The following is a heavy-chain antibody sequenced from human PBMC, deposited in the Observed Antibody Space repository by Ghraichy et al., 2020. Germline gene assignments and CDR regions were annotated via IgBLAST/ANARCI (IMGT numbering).Heavy chain of an antibody. CDR2: ISTSDSSM. CDR3: TRDRLGRTLSLDYYYGMDV. D-gene: IGHD3-16*01. CDR1: GFTFSSYT. V-gene: IGHV3-48*02. Sequence: GGSLRLSCAASGFTFSSYTMNWVRQAPGKGLEWVSYISTSDSSMYYADSVKGRFTISRDNAKNSLYLQMNSLRDEDTAVYYWTRDRLGRTLSLDYYYGMDVWGQGTTVTVS. J-gene: IGHJ6*02.